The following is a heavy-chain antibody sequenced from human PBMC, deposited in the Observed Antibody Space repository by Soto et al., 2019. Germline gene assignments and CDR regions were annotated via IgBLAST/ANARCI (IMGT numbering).Heavy chain of an antibody. D-gene: IGHD6-13*01. Sequence: GGSLRLSCAASGFTFSNAWMSWVRQAPGKGLEWVGRIKSKTDGGTTDYAAPVKGRFTISRDDSKNTLYLQMNSLKTEDTAVYYCIPSSSWSIFDYWGQGTLVTVSS. V-gene: IGHV3-15*01. CDR1: GFTFSNAW. J-gene: IGHJ4*02. CDR2: IKSKTDGGTT. CDR3: IPSSSWSIFDY.